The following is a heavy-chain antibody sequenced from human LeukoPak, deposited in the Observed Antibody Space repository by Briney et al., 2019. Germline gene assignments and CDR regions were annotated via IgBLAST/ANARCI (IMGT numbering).Heavy chain of an antibody. Sequence: SETLSLTCAVSGGSITNYYWTWIRQPAGKGLEWIGRFHTSGSTNYNPSLKSRVTMSVDTSKNQLSLKLSSVTAADTAVYYCARDGYHFDSSGYYSLDYWGQGTLVTVSS. D-gene: IGHD3-22*01. J-gene: IGHJ4*02. V-gene: IGHV4-4*07. CDR2: FHTSGST. CDR3: ARDGYHFDSSGYYSLDY. CDR1: GGSITNYY.